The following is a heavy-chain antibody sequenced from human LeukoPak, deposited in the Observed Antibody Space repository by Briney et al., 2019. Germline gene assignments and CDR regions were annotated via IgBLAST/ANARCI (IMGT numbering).Heavy chain of an antibody. CDR3: ARQSILEWSPFNWFDP. J-gene: IGHJ5*02. Sequence: SETLSLTCAVSGGSISSSSYYWGWIRQPPGKGLEWIGSIYYSGSTYYNPSLKSRVTISVDTSKNQFSLKLSSVTAADTAVYYCARQSILEWSPFNWFDPWGQGTLVTVSS. CDR1: GGSISSSSYY. CDR2: IYYSGST. D-gene: IGHD3-3*01. V-gene: IGHV4-39*01.